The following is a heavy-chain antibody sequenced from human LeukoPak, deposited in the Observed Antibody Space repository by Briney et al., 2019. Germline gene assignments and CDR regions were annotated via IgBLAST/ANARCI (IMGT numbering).Heavy chain of an antibody. CDR2: ISGHGSTK. D-gene: IGHD6-25*01. J-gene: IGHJ2*01. CDR1: GFDFSDHG. Sequence: GGSLRLSCAASGFDFSDHGMHWVRQAPGKGLEWVAVISGHGSTKIYAASVKGRFTISRDNSKNTLYLQMNSLRAEDTAVYYCARRPPGYSSAPTPYWYFDLWGRGTLVTVSS. CDR3: ARRPPGYSSAPTPYWYFDL. V-gene: IGHV3-30*03.